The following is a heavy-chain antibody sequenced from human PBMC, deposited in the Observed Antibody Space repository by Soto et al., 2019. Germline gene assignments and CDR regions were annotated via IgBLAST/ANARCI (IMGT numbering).Heavy chain of an antibody. CDR2: ISYSGST. V-gene: IGHV4-59*01. J-gene: IGHJ4*02. D-gene: IGHD1-26*01. Sequence: QVQLQESGPGLVKPSETLSLTCSVSGGSISPYYWTWIRQSPGKGLEWIGFISYSGSTSYNPSLKRRVTISVDTSKSQFSLKLSSVTAADTAVYYCARYSGTYYVYWGQGTLVTVSS. CDR1: GGSISPYY. CDR3: ARYSGTYYVY.